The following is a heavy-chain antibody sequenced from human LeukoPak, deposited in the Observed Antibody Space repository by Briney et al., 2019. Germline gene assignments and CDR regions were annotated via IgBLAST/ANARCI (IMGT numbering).Heavy chain of an antibody. V-gene: IGHV3-53*01. CDR2: IYSSGST. Sequence: GGSLRLSCAASGFAVNSNFMSWVRQAPGKGLEWVSVIYSSGSTYYADSVKGRFTISRDSSKNTLYLQMNSLRAEDTAVYYRARVAGSSWYLYYYYYYYMDVWGKGTTVTVSS. J-gene: IGHJ6*03. D-gene: IGHD6-13*01. CDR3: ARVAGSSWYLYYYYYYYMDV. CDR1: GFAVNSNF.